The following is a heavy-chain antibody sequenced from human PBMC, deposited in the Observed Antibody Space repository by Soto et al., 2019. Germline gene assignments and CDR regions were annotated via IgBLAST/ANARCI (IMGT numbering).Heavy chain of an antibody. CDR3: ATGSSSWYGFEDAFDI. J-gene: IGHJ3*02. CDR1: GFTFSSYS. CDR2: ISSSSSYI. D-gene: IGHD6-13*01. Sequence: GGSLRLSCAASGFTFSSYSMNWVRQAPGKGLEWVSSISSSSSYIYYADSVKGRFTISRDNAKNSLYLQMNSLRAEDTAVYYCATGSSSWYGFEDAFDIWGQATMVTLSS. V-gene: IGHV3-21*01.